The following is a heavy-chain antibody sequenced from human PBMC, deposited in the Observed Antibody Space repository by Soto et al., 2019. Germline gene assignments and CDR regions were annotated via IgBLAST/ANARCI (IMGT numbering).Heavy chain of an antibody. V-gene: IGHV4-39*01. D-gene: IGHD3-16*01. CDR1: GGSISSSTYY. CDR2: FYYSGST. Sequence: QLQVQESGPGLVKPSETLSLTCTVSGGSISSSTYYWGWIRQPPGKGLEWIGSFYYSGSTDYNPSLKSRVTISVDTSKNQFSLNLSSVTAADTGVYYCANTLGGNYFGMDVWGHGTSVTVSS. J-gene: IGHJ6*01. CDR3: ANTLGGNYFGMDV.